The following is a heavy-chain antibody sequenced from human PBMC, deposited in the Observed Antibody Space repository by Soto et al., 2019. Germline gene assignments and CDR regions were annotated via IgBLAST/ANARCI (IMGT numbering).Heavy chain of an antibody. D-gene: IGHD2-15*01. CDR3: AKVWGGYCSGGTCYSPYYYYGMDV. J-gene: IGHJ6*02. CDR2: VSGSGVYT. Sequence: GGLHRHLSTAVGVNRGGYGVSLGLQAPGGGGGGGSGVSGSGVYTYSADSVKGRFTLSRDSSKNTLYLQMNSLRAEDTAVYYCAKVWGGYCSGGTCYSPYYYYGMDVWGQGTTVTVSS. CDR1: GVNRGGYG. V-gene: IGHV3-23*01.